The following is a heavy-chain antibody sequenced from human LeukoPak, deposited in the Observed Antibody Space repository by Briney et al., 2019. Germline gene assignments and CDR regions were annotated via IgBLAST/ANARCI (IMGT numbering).Heavy chain of an antibody. Sequence: ASVKVSCKPSVYTFTSYYMNCVRQAPGQGLEWMGIINPSGGRISYAQKFQGRVTMTRDMFTSTVYMELNSLRSEDTAVYYCARGIGERFRLQHLIDYWGQGTLVTVSS. CDR1: VYTFTSYY. CDR3: ARGIGERFRLQHLIDY. D-gene: IGHD4-11*01. V-gene: IGHV1-46*01. CDR2: INPSGGRI. J-gene: IGHJ4*02.